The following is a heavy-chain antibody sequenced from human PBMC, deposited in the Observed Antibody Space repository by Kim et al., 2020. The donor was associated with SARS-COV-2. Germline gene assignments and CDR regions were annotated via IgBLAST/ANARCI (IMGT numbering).Heavy chain of an antibody. D-gene: IGHD3-3*01. J-gene: IGHJ4*02. Sequence: SETLSLTCTVSGSSISSYYWNWIRQPPGKGLEWIGYIYYSGSTNYNPSLKNRVTISVDTSKNQFSLNLSPVTAADTAVYYCARWGTYYDFWSGSSDLQGFDYWGQGTLVTVSS. CDR1: GSSISSYY. CDR3: ARWGTYYDFWSGSSDLQGFDY. V-gene: IGHV4-59*13. CDR2: IYYSGST.